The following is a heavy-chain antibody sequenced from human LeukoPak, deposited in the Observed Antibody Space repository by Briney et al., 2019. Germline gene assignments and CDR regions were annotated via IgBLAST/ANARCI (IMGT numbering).Heavy chain of an antibody. Sequence: PGGSLRLSCAASGFTFSSYAMHWVRQAPGKGLEYVSAISSNGGSTYYANSVKGRFTISRDNSKNTLYLQMGSLRAEDMAVYYCARTSGSHNEWDYWGQGTLVTVSS. D-gene: IGHD1-26*01. CDR1: GFTFSSYA. J-gene: IGHJ4*02. CDR3: ARTSGSHNEWDY. CDR2: ISSNGGST. V-gene: IGHV3-64*01.